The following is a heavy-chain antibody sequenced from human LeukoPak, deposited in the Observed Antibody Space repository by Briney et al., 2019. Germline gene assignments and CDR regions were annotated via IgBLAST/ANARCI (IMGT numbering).Heavy chain of an antibody. Sequence: ETLSLTCTVSGGSISTSDYYWGWIRQSPGKGLEWVANIKYDGSEEYYVDSVKGRFTISRDNAQNSLYLQMDNLRAEDTAVYYCARDVYRSFDYWGQGSLVTVSS. D-gene: IGHD5/OR15-5a*01. V-gene: IGHV3-7*01. CDR3: ARDVYRSFDY. CDR1: GGSISTSDYY. CDR2: IKYDGSEE. J-gene: IGHJ4*02.